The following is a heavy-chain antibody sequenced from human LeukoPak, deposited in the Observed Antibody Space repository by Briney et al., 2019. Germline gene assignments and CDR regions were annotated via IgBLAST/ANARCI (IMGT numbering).Heavy chain of an antibody. V-gene: IGHV4-59*08. J-gene: IGHJ4*02. D-gene: IGHD5-18*01. CDR2: IYYSGST. CDR1: GGSISSYY. Sequence: PSETLSLTCTVSGGSISSYYWSWIRQPPGKGLEWIGYIYYSGSTNYNPSLKSRVTISVDTSRTQFSLKLSSVTAADTAVYHCARHGYSSLYYWGQGTLVTVSS. CDR3: ARHGYSSLYY.